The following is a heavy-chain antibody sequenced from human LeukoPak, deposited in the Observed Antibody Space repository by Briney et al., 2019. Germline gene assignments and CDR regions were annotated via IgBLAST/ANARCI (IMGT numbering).Heavy chain of an antibody. CDR3: TRHVHNYGIDY. D-gene: IGHD5-18*01. Sequence: SETLSLTCTVSGGSISSSSYYWGWFRQPRGKGLEWIANINYGGSTYYHPSLKTRVTISADTSKSQFSLKLSSVTAADTAVYYCTRHVHNYGIDYWGQGTLVTVSS. J-gene: IGHJ4*02. CDR2: INYGGST. V-gene: IGHV4-39*01. CDR1: GGSISSSSYY.